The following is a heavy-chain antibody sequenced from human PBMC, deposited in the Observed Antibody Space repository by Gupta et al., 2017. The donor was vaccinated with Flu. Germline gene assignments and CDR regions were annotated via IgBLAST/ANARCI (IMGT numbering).Heavy chain of an antibody. V-gene: IGHV3-53*01. CDR2: IYSGGST. Sequence: APGKGLEWVSVIYSGGSTYYADSVKGRFTISRDNSKNTLYLQMNSLRVEDTAVYYCARGGVVRSLAYYYYMDVWGKGTTVTVSS. J-gene: IGHJ6*03. D-gene: IGHD2-8*02. CDR3: ARGGVVRSLAYYYYMDV.